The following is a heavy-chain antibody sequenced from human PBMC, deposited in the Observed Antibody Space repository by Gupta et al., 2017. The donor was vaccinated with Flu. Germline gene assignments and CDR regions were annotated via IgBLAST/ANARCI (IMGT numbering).Heavy chain of an antibody. CDR3: ANTSAHFYMDV. J-gene: IGHJ6*03. Sequence: DVQLLESGGGLVPPGGYLRLSCAASGFTVRACGMGWVRPDPGQGLEWVSTIHSTGVDTFYAHSVKGRFTISRDNSKNTLSLLMTNLRADDTAFYFCANTSAHFYMDVWGKGTTVTVSS. D-gene: IGHD2/OR15-2a*01. V-gene: IGHV3-23*01. CDR2: IHSTGVDT. CDR1: GFTVRACG.